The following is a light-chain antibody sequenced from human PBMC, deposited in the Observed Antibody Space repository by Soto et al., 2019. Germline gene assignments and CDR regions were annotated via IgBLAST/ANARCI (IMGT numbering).Light chain of an antibody. V-gene: IGLV1-51*01. J-gene: IGLJ2*01. CDR1: SSNIGNNY. CDR2: DNN. CDR3: GTWDNSLSAVV. Sequence: QSVLTQPPSVSAAPGQTVTISCSGSSSNIGNNYVSWYQQLPGTAPKLLTYDNNKRPSGIPDRFSGSKSGTSATLGITGLQTGDEADYYCGTWDNSLSAVVFGGGTKLTVL.